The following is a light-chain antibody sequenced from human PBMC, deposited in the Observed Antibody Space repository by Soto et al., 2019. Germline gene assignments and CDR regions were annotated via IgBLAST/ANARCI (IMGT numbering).Light chain of an antibody. J-gene: IGKJ4*01. CDR3: QQYNSYSPVT. Sequence: DIQMTQSPSSLSASVGDRVTITCRASQSISSWLAWYQQKPGRAPKLLIYQASTLASGVPSRFSGSGSGTEFTLTISSLQPDDFATYYCQQYNSYSPVTFGGGTKVDIK. V-gene: IGKV1-5*03. CDR1: QSISSW. CDR2: QAS.